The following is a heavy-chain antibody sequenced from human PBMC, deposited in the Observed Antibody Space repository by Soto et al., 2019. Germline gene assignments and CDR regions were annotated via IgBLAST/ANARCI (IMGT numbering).Heavy chain of an antibody. Sequence: GGSLRSSCAASGFTLSSYAMSWVRQAPGEVLEWVSAISGSGVSTYYAYSVKGRFTISRDNSNNTLYLQMDSLRAEDTALYYCAKFSGEAASETNWFKPWGEATLVNVSS. CDR3: AKFSGEAASETNWFKP. CDR1: GFTLSSYA. V-gene: IGHV3-23*01. D-gene: IGHD6-13*01. CDR2: ISGSGVST. J-gene: IGHJ5*02.